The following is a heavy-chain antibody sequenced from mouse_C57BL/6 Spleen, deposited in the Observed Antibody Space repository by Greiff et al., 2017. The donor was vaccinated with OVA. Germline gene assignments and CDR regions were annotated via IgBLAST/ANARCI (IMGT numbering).Heavy chain of an antibody. V-gene: IGHV1-20*01. J-gene: IGHJ2*01. CDR2: INPYNGDT. CDR1: GYSFTGYF. Sequence: EVQLVESGPELVKPGDSVKISCKASGYSFTGYFMTWVMQSHGKSLEWIGRINPYNGDTFYNQKFKGKATLTVDKSSSTAHMELRSLTSEDAAVYYCARMGDYPGYWGQGTTLTVSS. D-gene: IGHD2-4*01. CDR3: ARMGDYPGY.